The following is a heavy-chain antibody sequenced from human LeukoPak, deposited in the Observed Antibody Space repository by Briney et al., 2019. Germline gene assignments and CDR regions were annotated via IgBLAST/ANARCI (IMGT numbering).Heavy chain of an antibody. Sequence: ASVKVSCKASGYTFTSYGISWVRQAPGQGLEWMGWISAYNGNTNYAQKLQGRVTMTTDTSTSTAYMELRSLRSDDTAVYYCARSWPNYYDSSGSKYYFDYWGQGTLVTVSS. D-gene: IGHD3-22*01. J-gene: IGHJ4*02. CDR3: ARSWPNYYDSSGSKYYFDY. V-gene: IGHV1-18*01. CDR1: GYTFTSYG. CDR2: ISAYNGNT.